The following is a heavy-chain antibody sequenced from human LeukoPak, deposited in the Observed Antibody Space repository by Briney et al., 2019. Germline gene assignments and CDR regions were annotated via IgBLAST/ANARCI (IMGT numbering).Heavy chain of an antibody. CDR2: ISYDGSNK. V-gene: IGHV3-30-3*01. CDR1: GFTFGSYA. D-gene: IGHD2-2*01. J-gene: IGHJ5*02. CDR3: ARGKVVPAATSHNWLDP. Sequence: GGSLRLSCAASGFTFGSYAMHWVRQAPGKGLEWVAVISYDGSNKYYADSVKGRFTISRDNSKNTLYLQMNSLRAEDTAVYYCARGKVVPAATSHNWLDPWGQGTLVTVSS.